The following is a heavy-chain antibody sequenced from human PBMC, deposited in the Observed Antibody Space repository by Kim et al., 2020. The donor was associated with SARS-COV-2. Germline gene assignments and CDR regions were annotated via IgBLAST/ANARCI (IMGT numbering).Heavy chain of an antibody. Sequence: GGSLRLSCAASGFTFSSYDMHWVRQATGKGLEWVSAIGTAGDTYYPGSVKGRFTIARENDKNSLYLQMNSLRAGDTAVYYCARGSSSWSSPYYYYMDFWGKGTTVTVSS. CDR2: IGTAGDT. D-gene: IGHD6-13*01. CDR1: GFTFSSYD. CDR3: ARGSSSWSSPYYYYMDF. V-gene: IGHV3-13*01. J-gene: IGHJ6*03.